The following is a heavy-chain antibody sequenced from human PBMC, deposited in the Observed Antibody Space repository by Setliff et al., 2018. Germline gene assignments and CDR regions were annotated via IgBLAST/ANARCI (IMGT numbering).Heavy chain of an antibody. D-gene: IGHD4-4*01. CDR2: IYTSGST. V-gene: IGHV4-4*07. Sequence: PSETLSLTCTVSGGSISSYYWSWIRQPAGKGLEWIGRIYTSGSTNYNPSLKSRVTMSVDTSKNQFSLKLSSVTAADTAVYYCAGVSTVTTWPYYYYMDVWGKGTTVTVSS. CDR3: AGVSTVTTWPYYYYMDV. CDR1: GGSISSYY. J-gene: IGHJ6*03.